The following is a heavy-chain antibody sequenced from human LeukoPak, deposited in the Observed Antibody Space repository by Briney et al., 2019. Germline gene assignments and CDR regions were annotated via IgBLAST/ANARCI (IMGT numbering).Heavy chain of an antibody. CDR3: ARLQQGSWFSV. Sequence: GGSLRLSCAASGFTVSSNYMSWVRQAPGKGLEWVSVIYSGGSTYYADSVEGRFTISRNNSKNTLYLQMNSLRAEDTAVYYCARLQQGSWFSVWGQGTLVTVSS. CDR2: IYSGGST. D-gene: IGHD6-13*01. V-gene: IGHV3-66*04. CDR1: GFTVSSNY. J-gene: IGHJ4*02.